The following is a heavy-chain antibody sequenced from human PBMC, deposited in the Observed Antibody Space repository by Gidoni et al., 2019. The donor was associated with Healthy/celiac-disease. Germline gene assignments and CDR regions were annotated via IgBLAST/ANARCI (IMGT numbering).Heavy chain of an antibody. Sequence: QVQLVQSGAEVKKPGASVKGPCKASGYTFTGYGISWVLQAPGQGLEWMGWTSAYNSNTNSAQKLQGRVTMTTDTSTSTAYMELRSLRSDDTAVYYCARVAVAGTGGVGFDYWGQGTLVTVSS. CDR1: GYTFTGYG. V-gene: IGHV1-18*01. CDR2: TSAYNSNT. J-gene: IGHJ4*02. CDR3: ARVAVAGTGGVGFDY. D-gene: IGHD6-19*01.